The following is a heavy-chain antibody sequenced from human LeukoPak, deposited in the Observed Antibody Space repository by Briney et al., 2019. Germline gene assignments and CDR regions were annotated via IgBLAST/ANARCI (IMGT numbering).Heavy chain of an antibody. V-gene: IGHV3-23*01. CDR2: ITGGHYPT. CDR1: GFTFSSYA. CDR3: TKDPNGDYVGAFDP. D-gene: IGHD4-17*01. Sequence: HPGGSLRLSCAASGFTFSSYAMHWVRQAPGKGLEWVSSITGGHYPTYNTDSVKGRFTISRDNSKNTLYLQMNSLRADDTAVYYCTKDPNGDYVGAFDPWGQGTLVTVSS. J-gene: IGHJ5*02.